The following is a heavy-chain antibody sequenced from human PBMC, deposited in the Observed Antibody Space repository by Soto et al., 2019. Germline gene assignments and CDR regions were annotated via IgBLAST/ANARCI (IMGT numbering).Heavy chain of an antibody. J-gene: IGHJ4*02. CDR1: GGSIASYY. CDR3: ATGRVYYGSEY. V-gene: IGHV4-59*01. Sequence: QVQLQESGPGLVKPSETLSLTCTVSGGSIASYYWSWIRQSPGEGLEWIGYIYYSATTNYIGTTNYNPSLKSRLTISLDTSKNQFSLQLSSVTASDTAVYFCATGRVYYGSEYWGRGTLVTVSS. CDR2: IYYSATTNYIGTT. D-gene: IGHD3-10*01.